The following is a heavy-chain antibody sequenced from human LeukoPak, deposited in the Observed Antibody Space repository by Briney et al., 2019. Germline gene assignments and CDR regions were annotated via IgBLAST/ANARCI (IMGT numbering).Heavy chain of an antibody. V-gene: IGHV4-59*01. CDR1: GGSISSYY. CDR2: IYDSGST. Sequence: SETLSLTCTVSGGSISSYYWSWIRQPPGKGLEWIGDIYDSGSTNYNPSLKSRVTISVDTSKNQCSLKLSSVTAADTAVYYCARQSISGSSLSYFDYWGQGTLVNVSS. D-gene: IGHD3-22*01. CDR3: ARQSISGSSLSYFDY. J-gene: IGHJ4*02.